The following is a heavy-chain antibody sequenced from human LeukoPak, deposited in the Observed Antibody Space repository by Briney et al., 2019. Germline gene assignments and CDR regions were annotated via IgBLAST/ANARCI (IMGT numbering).Heavy chain of an antibody. CDR1: GFTFSGSA. J-gene: IGHJ4*02. D-gene: IGHD3-10*01. Sequence: PGGSLRLSCAASGFTFSGSAMHWVRQASGKGLEWVGRIRSKANSYATAYAASVKGRFTISRDDSKNTAYLQMNSLKTEDTAVYYCAREHLTLRGFDYWGQGALVTVSS. V-gene: IGHV3-73*01. CDR3: AREHLTLRGFDY. CDR2: IRSKANSYAT.